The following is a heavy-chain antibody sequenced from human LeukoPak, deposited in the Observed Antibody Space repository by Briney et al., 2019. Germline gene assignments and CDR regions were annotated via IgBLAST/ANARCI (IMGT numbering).Heavy chain of an antibody. V-gene: IGHV3-53*05. Sequence: PGGSLRLSCAASGFIVSKNYMSWVRQAPGKGLEWVSVIYSDGSTYYADSVKGRFTISRDNSKYTLYLQMNSLRAEDTAVYYCARVGCSGGSCYDYWGQGTLVTVSS. CDR1: GFIVSKNY. CDR3: ARVGCSGGSCYDY. CDR2: IYSDGST. J-gene: IGHJ4*02. D-gene: IGHD2-15*01.